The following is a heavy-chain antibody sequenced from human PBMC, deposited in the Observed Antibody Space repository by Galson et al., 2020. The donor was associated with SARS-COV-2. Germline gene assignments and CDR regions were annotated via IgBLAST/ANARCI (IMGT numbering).Heavy chain of an antibody. D-gene: IGHD3-22*01. Sequence: SVKVSCKASGGTFSRYTISWVRQAPGQGLEWMGRIIPILDIANYAQKFQGRVTITADKSTSTANMELSSLRSEDTAVYYFARDAARLTMRVVEDVNWFDPWGQGTLVTVSS. CDR1: GGTFSRYT. CDR3: ARDAARLTMRVVEDVNWFDP. CDR2: IIPILDIA. V-gene: IGHV1-69*04. J-gene: IGHJ5*02.